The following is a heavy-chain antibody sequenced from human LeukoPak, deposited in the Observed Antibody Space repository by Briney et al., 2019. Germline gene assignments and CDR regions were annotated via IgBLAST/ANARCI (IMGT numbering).Heavy chain of an antibody. V-gene: IGHV5-51*01. J-gene: IGHJ4*02. CDR2: IYPGDSDT. D-gene: IGHD6-6*01. CDR3: ARLWYSSSSGYFDY. CDR1: GYSFTSYW. Sequence: GESLQISCKGSGYSFTSYWIGWVRQLPGKGLEWMGIIYPGDSDTRYSPSFQGQVTISADKSISTAYLQWSSLKASDTAMYYCARLWYSSSSGYFDYWGQGTLVTVSS.